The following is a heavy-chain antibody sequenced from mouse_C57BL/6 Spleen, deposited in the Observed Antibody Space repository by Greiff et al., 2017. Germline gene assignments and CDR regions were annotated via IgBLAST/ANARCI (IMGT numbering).Heavy chain of an antibody. V-gene: IGHV1-64*01. Sequence: QVQLKQPGAELVKPGASVKLSCKASGYTFTSYWMHWVKQRPGQGLEWIGMIHPNSGSTNYNEKFKSKATLTVDKSSSTAYMQLSSLTSADSAVYYCARYFYGSSWFAYWGQGTLVTVSA. CDR3: ARYFYGSSWFAY. CDR2: IHPNSGST. CDR1: GYTFTSYW. D-gene: IGHD1-1*01. J-gene: IGHJ3*01.